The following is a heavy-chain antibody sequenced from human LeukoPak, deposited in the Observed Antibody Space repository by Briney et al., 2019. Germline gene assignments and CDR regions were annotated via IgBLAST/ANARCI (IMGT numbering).Heavy chain of an antibody. V-gene: IGHV1-18*01. J-gene: IGHJ6*03. Sequence: ASVKVSCKASGYTFTSYGISWVRQAPGQGLEWMGWISAYNGNTNHAQKLQGRVTMTTDTSTSTAYMELRSLRSDDTAVYYCARDRGSGSTGYYMTSGAKGPRSPSP. D-gene: IGHD6-19*01. CDR2: ISAYNGNT. CDR3: ARDRGSGSTGYYMTS. CDR1: GYTFTSYG.